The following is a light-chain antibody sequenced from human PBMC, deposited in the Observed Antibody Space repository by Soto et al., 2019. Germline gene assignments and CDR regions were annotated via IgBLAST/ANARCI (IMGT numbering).Light chain of an antibody. CDR3: QQYINYPWT. Sequence: DLQWTQPPSTLSASVGDRDSITYRARQCSSTWLAWYQQKPGKAPKLLIYDASSLESGVPSRFGGGGSGTEFTLTISSLQPDDFAIYYCQQYINYPWTFGQGTKVDIK. J-gene: IGKJ1*01. CDR2: DAS. CDR1: QCSSTW. V-gene: IGKV1-5*01.